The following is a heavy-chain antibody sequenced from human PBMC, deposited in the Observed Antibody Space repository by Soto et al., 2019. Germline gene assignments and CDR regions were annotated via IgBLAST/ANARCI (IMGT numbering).Heavy chain of an antibody. J-gene: IGHJ4*02. D-gene: IGHD3-9*01. CDR3: AREYYGVLTGYYNDY. Sequence: EVQLVESGGGLVQSGGSLGLACAASGFSFRSYWMHWVRQAPGKGLVWVARISSDGSSTTYADSANGRFTISRDNAANTLYLQMSSLRAEDTAVYYCAREYYGVLTGYYNDYSGQGTLVTVSS. V-gene: IGHV3-74*01. CDR2: ISSDGSST. CDR1: GFSFRSYW.